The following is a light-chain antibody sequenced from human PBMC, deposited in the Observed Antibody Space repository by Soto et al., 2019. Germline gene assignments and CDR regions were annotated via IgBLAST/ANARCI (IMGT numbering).Light chain of an antibody. CDR1: SSDVGGYNY. Sequence: QSALTQPPSASGSPGQSVTISCTGTSSDVGGYNYVSWYQQHPGKAPKLMIYEVSKRPSGVPDRFSGSKSGNTASLTVSGLQAEDEADYDCSSYAGSNNSLYVFGTGTKLTVL. V-gene: IGLV2-8*01. J-gene: IGLJ1*01. CDR2: EVS. CDR3: SSYAGSNNSLYV.